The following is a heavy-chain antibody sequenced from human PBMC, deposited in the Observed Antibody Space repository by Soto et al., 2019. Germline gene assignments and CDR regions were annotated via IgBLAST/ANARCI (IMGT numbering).Heavy chain of an antibody. CDR2: INPNSGGT. CDR1: GYTFTGYY. Sequence: VKVSCKASGYTFTGYYMHWVRQAPGQGLEWMGWINPNSGGTNYAQKFQGWVTMTRDTSISTAYMELSRLRSDDTAVYCCARELSSDANWFDPWGQGTLVTVSS. J-gene: IGHJ5*02. V-gene: IGHV1-2*04. CDR3: ARELSSDANWFDP. D-gene: IGHD6-25*01.